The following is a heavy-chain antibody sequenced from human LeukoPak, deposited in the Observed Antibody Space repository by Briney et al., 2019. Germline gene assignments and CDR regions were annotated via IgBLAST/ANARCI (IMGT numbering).Heavy chain of an antibody. CDR3: AKDYPTVTPAYPVGDIY. D-gene: IGHD4-17*01. CDR2: IIETGAAT. J-gene: IGHJ4*02. V-gene: IGHV3-23*01. CDR1: VFTLRRFA. Sequence: GSLRLSCTLSVFTLRRFAMYGVPAAPEGRGECVSPIIETGAATYYADSVRGRFTISRDSSKNTLFLQMDSLRADDTAMYYCAKDYPTVTPAYPVGDIYWGQGTLVTVSS.